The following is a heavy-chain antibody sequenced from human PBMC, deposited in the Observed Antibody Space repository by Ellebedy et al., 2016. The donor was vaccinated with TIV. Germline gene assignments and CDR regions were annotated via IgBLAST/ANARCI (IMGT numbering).Heavy chain of an antibody. V-gene: IGHV3-33*01. CDR2: IWHDGSNK. CDR3: AREEFGTSFDY. CDR1: GFTFSTYF. Sequence: GGSLRLSXAASGFTFSTYFMHWVRQVPGRGLEWVALIWHDGSNKHYADSVKGRFTISRDNSKNILFLQMNSLRVEDTAVYYCAREEFGTSFDYWGQGTLVTVSS. D-gene: IGHD3-10*01. J-gene: IGHJ4*02.